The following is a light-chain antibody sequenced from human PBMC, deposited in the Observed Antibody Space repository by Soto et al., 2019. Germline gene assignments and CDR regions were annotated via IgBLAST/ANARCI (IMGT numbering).Light chain of an antibody. V-gene: IGKV1-9*01. Sequence: QLTQTQSSLSASIGDRVTITCRATQSISRYLAWYQQKPGAAPKLLIYAASPFQSGLPSRCSGGASGTEFTLTITILQSDDFATYYRKQLNSFPPEFGQGTKVDIK. CDR3: KQLNSFPPE. J-gene: IGKJ1*01. CDR1: QSISRY. CDR2: AAS.